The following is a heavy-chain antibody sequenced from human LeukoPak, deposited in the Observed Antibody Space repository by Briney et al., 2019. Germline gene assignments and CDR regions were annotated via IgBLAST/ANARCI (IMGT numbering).Heavy chain of an antibody. CDR3: AKDRAHCSGGSCYSRAHDAFDI. CDR2: ISWNSGSI. D-gene: IGHD2-15*01. V-gene: IGHV3-9*01. CDR1: GFTFDDYA. J-gene: IGHJ3*02. Sequence: SLRLSCAASGFTFDDYAMHWVRQAPGKGLEWVSGISWNSGSIGYADSVKGRFTISRDNAKNSLYLQMNSLRAEDTASYYCAKDRAHCSGGSCYSRAHDAFDIWGQGTMVTVSS.